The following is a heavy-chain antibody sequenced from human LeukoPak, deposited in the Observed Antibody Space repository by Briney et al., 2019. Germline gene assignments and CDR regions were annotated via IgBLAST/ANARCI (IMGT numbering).Heavy chain of an antibody. CDR2: IYSGGST. J-gene: IGHJ4*02. V-gene: IGHV3-66*01. CDR3: ARSHESGSYAH. CDR1: GFTVSSNY. D-gene: IGHD1-26*01. Sequence: GGSLRLSCAASGFTVSSNYMSWVRQAPGKGLEWVSVIYSGGSTYYADSVEGRFTISRDNSKNTLYLQMNSLRAEDTAVYYCARSHESGSYAHWGQGTLVTVSS.